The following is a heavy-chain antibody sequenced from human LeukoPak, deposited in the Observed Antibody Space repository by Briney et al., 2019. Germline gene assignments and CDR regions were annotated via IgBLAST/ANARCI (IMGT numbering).Heavy chain of an antibody. D-gene: IGHD4-17*01. CDR2: ISSSSSYI. V-gene: IGHV3-21*01. CDR3: ARDRGDYGAFDI. Sequence: GGSLRLSCAASGFTFSSYSMNWVRQAPGKGLEWVSSISSSSSYIYYADSVKGRFTISRDNAKNSLYPQMNSLRAEDTAVYYCARDRGDYGAFDIWGQGTMVTVSS. CDR1: GFTFSSYS. J-gene: IGHJ3*02.